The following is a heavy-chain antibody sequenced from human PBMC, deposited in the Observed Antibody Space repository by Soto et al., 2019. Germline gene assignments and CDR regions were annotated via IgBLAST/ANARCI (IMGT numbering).Heavy chain of an antibody. Sequence: ASVKVSCAASGFTFSSYAMSWVRQAPGKGLEWVSAISGSGGSTYYADSVKGRFTISRDNSKNTLYLQMNSLRAEDTAVYYCAKDPGPGVYSSSFYDYWGQGTLVTVSS. J-gene: IGHJ4*02. CDR2: ISGSGGST. V-gene: IGHV3-23*01. CDR1: GFTFSSYA. D-gene: IGHD6-6*01. CDR3: AKDPGPGVYSSSFYDY.